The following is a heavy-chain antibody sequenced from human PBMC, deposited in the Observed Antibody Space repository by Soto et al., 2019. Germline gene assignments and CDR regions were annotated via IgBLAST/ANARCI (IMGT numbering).Heavy chain of an antibody. J-gene: IGHJ4*02. CDR2: IANDGRSE. CDR3: TKDKGRTAIDY. V-gene: IGHV3-30*18. Sequence: QVQLVHSGGGVVQPGRSLRLSCAASGLTFSAAGMHCVRQAPGKGLEWVALIANDGRSESYADSVKGRFTISRDNAQNRRYLQMNGLRAEDTAVYYCTKDKGRTAIDYWGQGTLVSVSS. CDR1: GLTFSAAG.